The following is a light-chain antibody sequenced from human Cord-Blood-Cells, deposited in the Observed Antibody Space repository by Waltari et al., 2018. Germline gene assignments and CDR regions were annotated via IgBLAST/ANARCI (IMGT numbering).Light chain of an antibody. J-gene: IGLJ2*01. Sequence: SYELTQPPSVSVSPGQTASITCSGDKLGDQYACWYQQKPGQSPVLVIYQDSKRPSGIPERFSGYNSGNTATLTISGTQAMDEADYYCQAWDSSTGVFGGGTKLTVL. CDR2: QDS. CDR3: QAWDSSTGV. CDR1: KLGDQY. V-gene: IGLV3-1*01.